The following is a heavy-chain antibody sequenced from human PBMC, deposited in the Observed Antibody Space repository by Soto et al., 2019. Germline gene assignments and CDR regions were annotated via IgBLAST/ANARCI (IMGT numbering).Heavy chain of an antibody. D-gene: IGHD3-22*01. J-gene: IGHJ3*02. V-gene: IGHV3-23*01. Sequence: EVQLLESGGGLVQAGGSLRLSCRASGSTSSSDAMTWVRQAPGKGLEWVSVISGGGDSAYYADSVQGRFAISRDNSKNTLFLQVSSLRAEDTAVYYCAKVGYESGGYYYHDAFHIWGQGTMVTVSS. CDR1: GSTSSSDA. CDR2: ISGGGDSA. CDR3: AKVGYESGGYYYHDAFHI.